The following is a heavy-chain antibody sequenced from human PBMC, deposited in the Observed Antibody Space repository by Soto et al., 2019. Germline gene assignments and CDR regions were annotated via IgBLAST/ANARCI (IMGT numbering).Heavy chain of an antibody. CDR3: AKEPNYDFWSGYRYFDS. J-gene: IGHJ4*02. D-gene: IGHD3-3*01. CDR1: GFTFSNYG. Sequence: DVQLLESGGGLVQPGGSLRLSCTASGFTFSNYGMSWVRQAPGKGLEWVSSMSGSGGSTYYADSVKGRFTISRDNSKKTLDLHMSSLRAEDTAFYYCAKEPNYDFWSGYRYFDSWGQGSLVTVSS. V-gene: IGHV3-23*01. CDR2: MSGSGGST.